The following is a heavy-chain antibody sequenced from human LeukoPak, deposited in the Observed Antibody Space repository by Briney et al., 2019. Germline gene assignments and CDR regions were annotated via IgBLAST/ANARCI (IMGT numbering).Heavy chain of an antibody. CDR2: ISFDGINT. V-gene: IGHV3-33*05. CDR1: GFSFRSHG. J-gene: IGHJ4*02. Sequence: GRSLRLSCAASGFSFRSHGMHWVRQAPGKGLEWVSLISFDGINTDYTESVKGRFTISRDNSRNTLLLQMNSLRGEDTAVYYCASERWIGKSRHFFDSWGQGTQVIVSS. D-gene: IGHD3-10*01. CDR3: ASERWIGKSRHFFDS.